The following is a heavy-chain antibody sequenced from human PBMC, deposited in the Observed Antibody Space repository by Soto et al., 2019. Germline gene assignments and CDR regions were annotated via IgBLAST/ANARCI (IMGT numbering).Heavy chain of an antibody. J-gene: IGHJ4*02. CDR2: ISGGGGTT. D-gene: IGHD1-26*01. V-gene: IGHV3-23*01. CDR1: GFTFSNYA. Sequence: EVQLLESGGGLVQPGGSLRLSCAASGFTFSNYAMAWVRQAPGKGLEWVSTISGGGGTTYYADSVKGRFTISRDNSKNTLYLQMNSLRAEDTAVYFCAKDRAYSMDWYPGDCWGPGTLVTVSS. CDR3: AKDRAYSMDWYPGDC.